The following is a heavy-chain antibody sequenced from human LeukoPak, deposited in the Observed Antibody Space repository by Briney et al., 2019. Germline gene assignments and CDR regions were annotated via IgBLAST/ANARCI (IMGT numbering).Heavy chain of an antibody. Sequence: GGSLRLSCAASGFTFSSYWMHWVRQAPGKGLVWVSVINTDGSSTNYADSVKGRFIISRDNAKNSLYLQMNPLRVEDTAMYYCVGDPGDYWGQGTLVTVSS. D-gene: IGHD3-16*01. CDR3: VGDPGDY. J-gene: IGHJ4*02. CDR2: INTDGSST. V-gene: IGHV3-74*01. CDR1: GFTFSSYW.